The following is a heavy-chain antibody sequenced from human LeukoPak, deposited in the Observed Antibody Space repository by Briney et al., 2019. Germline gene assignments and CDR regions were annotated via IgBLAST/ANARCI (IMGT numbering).Heavy chain of an antibody. V-gene: IGHV3-48*03. Sequence: GGSLRLSCAASGFTFSSYEMNWVRQAPGKGPEWVSYISSTGSTIYYADSVKGRFTISGDNAKNSLYLQMNSLRAEDTAVYYCASDYYDRSQYWGQGTLVTVSS. D-gene: IGHD3-22*01. J-gene: IGHJ4*02. CDR3: ASDYYDRSQY. CDR2: ISSTGSTI. CDR1: GFTFSSYE.